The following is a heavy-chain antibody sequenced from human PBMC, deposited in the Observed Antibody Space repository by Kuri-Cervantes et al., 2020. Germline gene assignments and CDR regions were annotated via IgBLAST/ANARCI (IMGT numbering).Heavy chain of an antibody. CDR3: TTDGTIDYYYMDV. CDR1: GFTFGDYA. CDR2: IRSKAYGGTT. V-gene: IGHV3-49*04. Sequence: GGSLRLSCTASGFTFGDYAMSWVRQAPGKGLEWVGFIRSKAYGGTTEYAASVKGRFTISRDDSKSIAYLQMNSLKTEDTAVYYCTTDGTIDYYYMDVWGKGTTVTVSS. D-gene: IGHD4/OR15-4a*01. J-gene: IGHJ6*03.